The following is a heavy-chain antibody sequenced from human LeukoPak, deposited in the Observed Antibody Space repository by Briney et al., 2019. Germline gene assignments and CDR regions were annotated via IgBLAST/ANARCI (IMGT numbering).Heavy chain of an antibody. Sequence: ASVKVSCKASGYTFTSYGISWVRQAPGQGLEWMGWISAYNGNTNYAQKLQGRVTMTTDTSTSTAYMELRSLRSDDTAVYYCARSLMSGIAAAGTTLDYYYYGMDVWGKGTTVTVSS. CDR2: ISAYNGNT. D-gene: IGHD6-13*01. V-gene: IGHV1-18*01. J-gene: IGHJ6*04. CDR3: ARSLMSGIAAAGTTLDYYYYGMDV. CDR1: GYTFTSYG.